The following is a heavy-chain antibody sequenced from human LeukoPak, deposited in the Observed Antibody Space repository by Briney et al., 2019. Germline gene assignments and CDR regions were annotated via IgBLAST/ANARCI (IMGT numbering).Heavy chain of an antibody. D-gene: IGHD5-18*01. V-gene: IGHV1-69*05. J-gene: IGHJ4*02. CDR3: ASKHLRGYSYDPAEVYFDY. CDR1: GGTFSSYS. CDR2: IIPIFGTA. Sequence: SVKVSCKASGGTFSSYSVSWVRQAPGQGLEWMGRIIPIFGTANYAQKFQGRVTITTDESTSTAYMELSSLRSEDTAVYCCASKHLRGYSYDPAEVYFDYWGQGTLVTVSS.